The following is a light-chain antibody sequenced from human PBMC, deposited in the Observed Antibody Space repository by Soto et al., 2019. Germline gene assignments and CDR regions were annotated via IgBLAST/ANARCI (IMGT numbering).Light chain of an antibody. CDR2: DAS. V-gene: IGKV3-15*01. CDR3: QQYHSYST. Sequence: EIVMTQSPATLSVSPGERATLSCRASQSVSRSIAWYQQKPGQAPRLLIYDASTRAIGIPSRFSGSGSGTEFTLTISSLQSDDLETYYCQQYHSYSTFGQGTKV. CDR1: QSVSRS. J-gene: IGKJ1*01.